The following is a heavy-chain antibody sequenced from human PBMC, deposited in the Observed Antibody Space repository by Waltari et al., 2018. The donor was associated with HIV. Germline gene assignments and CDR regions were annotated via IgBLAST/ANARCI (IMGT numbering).Heavy chain of an antibody. V-gene: IGHV1-69*13. J-gene: IGHJ4*02. CDR1: GGSFSNNA. Sequence: QVQLVQSGAEVKKPGSSVKVSCKASGGSFSNNAISWVRQAPGQGLEWKGGIIPVFGTTYYSQKFQGRVTITADVSLTTAYMDLSSLGSDDTAFYFCARGAASNTFNSYFDSWGQGVLVTVSS. CDR3: ARGAASNTFNSYFDS. CDR2: IIPVFGTT. D-gene: IGHD6-25*01.